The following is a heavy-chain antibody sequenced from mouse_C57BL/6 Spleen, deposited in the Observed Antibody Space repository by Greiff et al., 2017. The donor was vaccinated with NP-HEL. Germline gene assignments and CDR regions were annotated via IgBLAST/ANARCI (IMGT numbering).Heavy chain of an antibody. J-gene: IGHJ3*01. CDR3: ALYYYGSSYDWFAY. Sequence: EVQLQESGPELVKPGASVKIPCKASGYTFTDYNMDWVKQSHGKSLEWIGDINPNNGGTIYNQKFKGKATLTVDKSSSTAYMELRSLTSEDTAVYYCALYYYGSSYDWFAYWGQGTLVTVSA. V-gene: IGHV1-18*01. CDR1: GYTFTDYN. CDR2: INPNNGGT. D-gene: IGHD1-1*01.